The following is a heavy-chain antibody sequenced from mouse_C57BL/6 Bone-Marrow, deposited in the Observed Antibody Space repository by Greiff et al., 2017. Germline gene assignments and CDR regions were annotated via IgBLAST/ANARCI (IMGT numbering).Heavy chain of an antibody. D-gene: IGHD4-1*02. J-gene: IGHJ3*01. CDR2: IDPENGDN. Sequence: EVQLQESGAELVRPGASVKLSCTASGFNIKDDYMHWVKQRPEQGLAWIGWIDPENGDNESASKFQGKATIKADTSSNTAYLQLSSLTSEDTAVYYWTTNWAWFAYWGQGTLVTVSA. V-gene: IGHV14-4*01. CDR3: TTNWAWFAY. CDR1: GFNIKDDY.